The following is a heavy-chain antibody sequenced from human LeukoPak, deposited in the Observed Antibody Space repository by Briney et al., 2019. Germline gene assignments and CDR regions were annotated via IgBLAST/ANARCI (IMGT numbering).Heavy chain of an antibody. D-gene: IGHD2-21*01. CDR1: GFSLTDYY. CDR2: ISGSGGST. CDR3: AKDSAVVVSLNFDY. Sequence: GGSLRLSCAASGFSLTDYYMSWIRQAPGKGLEWVSAISGSGGSTYYADSVKGRFTISRDNSKNTLYLQMNSLRAEDTAVYYCAKDSAVVVSLNFDYWGQGTLVTVSS. J-gene: IGHJ4*02. V-gene: IGHV3-23*01.